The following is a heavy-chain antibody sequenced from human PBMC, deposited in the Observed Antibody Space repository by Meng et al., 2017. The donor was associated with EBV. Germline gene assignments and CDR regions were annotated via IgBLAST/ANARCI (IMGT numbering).Heavy chain of an antibody. V-gene: IGHV1-3*01. CDR1: VYNFTSYA. CDR2: INAGNGNT. J-gene: IGHJ4*02. Sequence: QVQLVQSGAEVKKPGASVKVSCKASVYNFTSYAMHWVRQAPGQRLEWMGWINAGNGNTKYSQKFQGRVTITRDTSASTAYMELSSLRSEDTAVYYCARSGATIFGVVIPTYYFDYWGQGTLVTVSS. D-gene: IGHD3-3*01. CDR3: ARSGATIFGVVIPTYYFDY.